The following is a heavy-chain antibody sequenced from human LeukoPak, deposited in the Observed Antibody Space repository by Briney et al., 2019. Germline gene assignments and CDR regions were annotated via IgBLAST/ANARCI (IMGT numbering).Heavy chain of an antibody. CDR3: ASSAVTYHDHPFDY. Sequence: SETLSLTCTASRGSISNYYWCWIRQPPGKGLEWIAYIYYNGNSNSTPSLKSRVTISIDTSKNQFSLGLNSVTAAHTAVYYCASSAVTYHDHPFDYWGQGTLVTVSS. D-gene: IGHD4-23*01. CDR1: RGSISNYY. V-gene: IGHV4-59*01. CDR2: IYYNGNS. J-gene: IGHJ4*02.